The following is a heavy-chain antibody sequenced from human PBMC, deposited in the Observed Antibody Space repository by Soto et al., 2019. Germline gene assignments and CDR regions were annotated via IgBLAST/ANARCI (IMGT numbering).Heavy chain of an antibody. CDR1: GFTVSSNY. CDR3: ASVSGYCSGGSCYYYYGMDV. CDR2: IYSGGST. J-gene: IGHJ6*02. V-gene: IGHV3-53*01. D-gene: IGHD2-15*01. Sequence: GGSLRLSCAASGFTVSSNYMSWVRQAPGKGLEWVSVIYSGGSTYYADSVKGRFTISRDNSKNTLYLQMNSLRADDTAVYYCASVSGYCSGGSCYYYYGMDVWGQGTTVTVSS.